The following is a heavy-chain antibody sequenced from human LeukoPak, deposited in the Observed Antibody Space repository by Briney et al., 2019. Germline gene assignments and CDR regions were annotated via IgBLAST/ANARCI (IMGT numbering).Heavy chain of an antibody. D-gene: IGHD1-1*01. V-gene: IGHV3-74*01. CDR2: INSDGSST. CDR3: AKHVGDNQDGRYFEY. Sequence: PGGSLRLSCAASGFTFVTYWMHWVRQAPGKGLVWVSRINSDGSSTSYADSVKGRFTISRDNSKNTLYLQMNSLRAEDTAVYNCAKHVGDNQDGRYFEYWGQGTLVTVSS. CDR1: GFTFVTYW. J-gene: IGHJ4*02.